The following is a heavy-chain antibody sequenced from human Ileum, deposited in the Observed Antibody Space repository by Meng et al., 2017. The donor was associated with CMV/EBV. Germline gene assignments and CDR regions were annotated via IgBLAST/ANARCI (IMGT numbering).Heavy chain of an antibody. CDR3: ARDSTYPSGLDY. V-gene: IGHV4-39*07. CDR2: ISYSGTA. CDR1: GGSISSSLYY. J-gene: IGHJ4*02. D-gene: IGHD3-10*01. Sequence: LQESGPGLVKPSETLSLTCTVSGGSISSSLYYWGWIRQPPGKGLEWIGTISYSGTAFYNLSLKSRVAISIDTSKFQFSLKLSSVTATDTAVYYCARDSTYPSGLDYWGQGTLVTVSS.